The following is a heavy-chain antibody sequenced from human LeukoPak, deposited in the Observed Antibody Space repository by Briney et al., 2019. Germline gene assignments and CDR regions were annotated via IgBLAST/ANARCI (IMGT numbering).Heavy chain of an antibody. J-gene: IGHJ4*02. V-gene: IGHV3-11*01. Sequence: CLRLSCAATAFTFSDEYMRWIRQAPGKGLEWVSYISSSVSTIYYADSVKGRFTISRDNAKNSLYLQMNSLRAEDTAVYYCARADRLSDYWGQGTLVTVSS. CDR3: ARADRLSDY. CDR2: ISSSVSTI. CDR1: AFTFSDEY. D-gene: IGHD3-22*01.